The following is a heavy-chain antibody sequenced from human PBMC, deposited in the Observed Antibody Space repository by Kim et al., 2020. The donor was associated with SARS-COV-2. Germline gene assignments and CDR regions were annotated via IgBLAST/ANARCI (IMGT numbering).Heavy chain of an antibody. V-gene: IGHV3-30*04. Sequence: DSEKGRFSISRDNSKNPLYLQMNSLRAEDTAVYYCATDGDYYGSGSYFDYWGQGTLVTVSS. D-gene: IGHD3-10*01. J-gene: IGHJ4*02. CDR3: ATDGDYYGSGSYFDY.